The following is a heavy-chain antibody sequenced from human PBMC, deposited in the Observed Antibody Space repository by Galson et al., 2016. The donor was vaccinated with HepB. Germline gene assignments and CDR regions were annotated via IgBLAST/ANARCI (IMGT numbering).Heavy chain of an antibody. J-gene: IGHJ4*02. CDR1: GYSFSSYW. CDR3: ARLGCSDGSCYLDY. CDR2: IYPGDSDT. V-gene: IGHV5-51*01. Sequence: QSGAEVKKPGESLKISCKGSGYSFSSYWIGWVRQMPGKGLEWTAIIYPGDSDTRHSPSLQGHATISADKSISTAYLQWNSLKASDTAMYYCARLGCSDGSCYLDYWGQGTLVTVFS. D-gene: IGHD2-15*01.